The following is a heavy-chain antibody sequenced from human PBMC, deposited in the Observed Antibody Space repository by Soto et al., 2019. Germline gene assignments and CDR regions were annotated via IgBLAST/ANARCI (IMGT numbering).Heavy chain of an antibody. CDR3: ARVRREYDNSGPVDY. CDR2: IYYGGST. D-gene: IGHD3-22*01. J-gene: IGHJ4*02. Sequence: SETLSLTCTVSGGSISSYYWSWIRQPPGKWFEWIGYIYYGGSTYYNPSLQSRFTMSVDRSRNQFSLKLNSVTAADTAVYYCARVRREYDNSGPVDYWGQGTLVTVSS. CDR1: GGSISSYY. V-gene: IGHV4-59*04.